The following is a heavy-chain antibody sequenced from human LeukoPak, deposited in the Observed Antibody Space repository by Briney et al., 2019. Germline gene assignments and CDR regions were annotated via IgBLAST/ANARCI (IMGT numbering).Heavy chain of an antibody. J-gene: IGHJ1*01. D-gene: IGHD1-26*01. CDR1: GFTFDDYT. CDR3: ASPAHIVGATTGSFQH. V-gene: IGHV3-43*01. CDR2: ISWDGGST. Sequence: PGGSLRLSCAASGFTFDDYTMHWVRQAPGKGLEWVSLISWDGGSTYYADSVKGPFTISRDNSKNSLYLQMNSLRTEDTALYYCASPAHIVGATTGSFQHWGQGTLVTVSS.